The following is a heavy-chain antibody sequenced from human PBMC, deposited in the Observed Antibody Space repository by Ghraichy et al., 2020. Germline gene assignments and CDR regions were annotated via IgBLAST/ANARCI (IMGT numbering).Heavy chain of an antibody. V-gene: IGHV3-30-3*01. CDR1: GFTFSSYA. CDR3: ARGMGSGSYYYYYGMDV. CDR2: ISYDGSNK. Sequence: LSLTCAASGFTFSSYAMHWVRQAPGKGLEWVAVISYDGSNKYYADSVKGRFTISRDNSKNTLYLQMNSLRAEDTAVYYCARGMGSGSYYYYYGMDVWGQGTTVTVSS. D-gene: IGHD3-10*01. J-gene: IGHJ6*02.